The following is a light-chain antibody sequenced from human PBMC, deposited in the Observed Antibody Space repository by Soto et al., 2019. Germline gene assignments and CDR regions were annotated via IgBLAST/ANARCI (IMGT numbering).Light chain of an antibody. V-gene: IGKV3-11*01. Sequence: EIVLRQSPATLSLSPGERATLSCRASQSVSNYLAWYQQKHGQAPRLFIYDASNRETGIPARFSGSGSGTDFTLTISSLEPENFAVYYCQQRYDWPLTFGGGTKLEIK. J-gene: IGKJ4*01. CDR3: QQRYDWPLT. CDR2: DAS. CDR1: QSVSNY.